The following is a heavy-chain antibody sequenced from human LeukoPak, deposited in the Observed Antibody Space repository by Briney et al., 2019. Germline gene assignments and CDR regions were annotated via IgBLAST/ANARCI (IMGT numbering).Heavy chain of an antibody. CDR3: AKDLKAHIVVVTAADY. CDR1: GFTFSSYG. V-gene: IGHV3-30*18. Sequence: GGSLRLSCAASGFTFSSYGLHWVRQAPGKGLEWVAVISYDGSNKYYADSVKGRFTISRDNSKNTLYLQMNSLRAEDTAVYYCAKDLKAHIVVVTAADYWGQGTLVTVSS. D-gene: IGHD2-21*02. CDR2: ISYDGSNK. J-gene: IGHJ4*02.